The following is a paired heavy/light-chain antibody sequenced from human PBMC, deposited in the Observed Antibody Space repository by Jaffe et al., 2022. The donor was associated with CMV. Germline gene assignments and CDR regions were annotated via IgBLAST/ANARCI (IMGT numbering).Heavy chain of an antibody. CDR2: IYYSGST. Sequence: QLQLQESGPGLVKPSETLSLTCTVSGGSISSSSYYWGWIRQPPGKGLEWIGSIYYSGSTYYNPSLKSRVTISVDTSKNQFSLKLSSVTAADTAVYYCARLGSDPITMVRGGHYYYYMDVWGKGTTVTVSS. CDR3: ARLGSDPITMVRGGHYYYYMDV. V-gene: IGHV4-39*01. CDR1: GGSISSSSYY. D-gene: IGHD3-10*01. J-gene: IGHJ6*03.
Light chain of an antibody. Sequence: NFMLTQPHSVSESPGKTVTISCTRSSGSIASNYVQWYQQRPGSAPTTVIYEDNQRPSGVPDRFSGSIDSSSNSASLTISGLKTEDEADYYCQSYDSSNVVFGGGTKLTVL. J-gene: IGLJ2*01. CDR3: QSYDSSNVV. V-gene: IGLV6-57*04. CDR2: EDN. CDR1: SGSIASNY.